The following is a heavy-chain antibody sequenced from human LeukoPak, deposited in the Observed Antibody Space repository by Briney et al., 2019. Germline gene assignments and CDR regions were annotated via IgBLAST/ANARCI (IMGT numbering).Heavy chain of an antibody. V-gene: IGHV4-34*01. D-gene: IGHD4-17*01. J-gene: IGHJ3*02. CDR2: LNHSGST. CDR3: ARRRLVFGPFDI. Sequence: SETLSLTCAVYGGSFSGYYWSWIRQPPGKGREGSGELNHSGSTNYNPSLKSRVTISVDTSKNQFSLKLSAVTAVDTAVYYCARRRLVFGPFDIWGQGTMVTVSS. CDR1: GGSFSGYY.